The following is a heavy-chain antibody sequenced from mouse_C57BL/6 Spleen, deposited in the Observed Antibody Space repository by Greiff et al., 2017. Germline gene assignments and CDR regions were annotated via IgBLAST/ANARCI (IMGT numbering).Heavy chain of an antibody. D-gene: IGHD2-4*01. J-gene: IGHJ2*01. CDR1: GYTFTDYY. CDR2: IYPGSGNT. CDR3: ASEDYDGATDFDY. Sequence: VQVVESGAELVRPGASVKLSCKASGYTFTDYYINWVKQRPGQGLEWIARIYPGSGNTYYNEKFKGKATLTAEKSSSTAYMQLSSLTSEASAVYFCASEDYDGATDFDYWGQGTTLTVSS. V-gene: IGHV1-76*01.